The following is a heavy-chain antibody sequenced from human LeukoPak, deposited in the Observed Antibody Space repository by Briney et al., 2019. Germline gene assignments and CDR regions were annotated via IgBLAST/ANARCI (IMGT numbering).Heavy chain of an antibody. CDR3: ARDQAIVVVPAAMWGYYYGMDV. V-gene: IGHV1-2*02. J-gene: IGHJ6*02. CDR1: GYTFTGYY. Sequence: ASVKVSCKASGYTFTGYYMHWVRQAPGQGLEWMGWINPNSGGTNYAQKFQGRVTMTRDTSISTAYMELSRLRSDDTAVYYCARDQAIVVVPAAMWGYYYGMDVWGQGTTVTVSS. CDR2: INPNSGGT. D-gene: IGHD2-2*01.